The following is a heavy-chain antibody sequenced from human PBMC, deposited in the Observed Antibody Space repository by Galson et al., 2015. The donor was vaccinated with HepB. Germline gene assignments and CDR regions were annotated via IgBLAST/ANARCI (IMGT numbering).Heavy chain of an antibody. CDR3: ARQTAAAGDNWFDP. CDR2: ISAYNGNT. Sequence: SVKVSCKASGYTFTSYGISWVRQAPGQGLEWMGWISAYNGNTNYAQKLQGRVTMTTDTSTSTAYMELRSLRSDDTAVYYCARQTAAAGDNWFDPWGQGTLVTVSS. D-gene: IGHD6-13*01. J-gene: IGHJ5*02. CDR1: GYTFTSYG. V-gene: IGHV1-18*04.